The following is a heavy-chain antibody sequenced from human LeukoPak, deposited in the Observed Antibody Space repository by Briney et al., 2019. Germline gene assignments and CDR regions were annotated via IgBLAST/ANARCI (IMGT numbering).Heavy chain of an antibody. Sequence: PSETLSLTCTVSGGSISSGGYYWSWIRQHPGKGLEWIGYIYYSGSTYYNPSLKSRVTISVDTSKNQFSLKLSSVTAADTAVCYCARAAAADHDAFDIWGQGTMVTVSS. CDR3: ARAAAADHDAFDI. CDR1: GGSISSGGYY. D-gene: IGHD6-25*01. J-gene: IGHJ3*02. V-gene: IGHV4-31*03. CDR2: IYYSGST.